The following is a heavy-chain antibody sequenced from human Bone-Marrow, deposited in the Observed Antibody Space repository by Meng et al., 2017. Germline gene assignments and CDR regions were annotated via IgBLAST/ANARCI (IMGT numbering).Heavy chain of an antibody. D-gene: IGHD3-22*01. CDR3: ARLQRISLTVVL. J-gene: IGHJ3*01. CDR2: IHHSGTT. V-gene: IGHV4-38-2*02. Sequence: SETLSLTCTVSSYSISGGYFWGWIRQPPGKGLEWIGHIHHSGTTYYNPSLTSRLTITPDTSKNQIFLTLSSVTAADTAVYYCARLQRISLTVVLWGQGTMVTVSS. CDR1: SYSISGGYF.